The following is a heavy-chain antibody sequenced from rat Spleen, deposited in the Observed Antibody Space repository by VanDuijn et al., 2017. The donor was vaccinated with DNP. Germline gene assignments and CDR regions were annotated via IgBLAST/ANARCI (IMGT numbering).Heavy chain of an antibody. CDR1: GFNFNDYW. D-gene: IGHD1-11*01. V-gene: IGHV4-2*01. CDR2: INKDSSTI. J-gene: IGHJ1*01. CDR3: ARGLNYGGYKYYYWYFDF. Sequence: EVKLVESGGGLVQPGKSLKLSCAASGFNFNDYWMGWVRQAPGKGLEWIGQINKDSSTITYIPSLKDKFTISRDNDQNTLYLQMSKLGSEDTATYYCARGLNYGGYKYYYWYFDFWGPGTMVTVSS.